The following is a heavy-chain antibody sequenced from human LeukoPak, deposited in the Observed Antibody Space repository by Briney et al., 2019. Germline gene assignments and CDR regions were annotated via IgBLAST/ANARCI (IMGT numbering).Heavy chain of an antibody. CDR1: GFTFSSYG. Sequence: GGSLRLSCAASGFTFSSYGMHWVRQAPGKGLEWVGFIRSKAYGGTTEYAASVKGRFTISRDDSKSIAYLQMNSLKTEDTAVYYCTRDEYPRDYWGQGTLVTVSS. J-gene: IGHJ4*02. CDR2: IRSKAYGGTT. CDR3: TRDEYPRDY. V-gene: IGHV3-49*04. D-gene: IGHD6-6*01.